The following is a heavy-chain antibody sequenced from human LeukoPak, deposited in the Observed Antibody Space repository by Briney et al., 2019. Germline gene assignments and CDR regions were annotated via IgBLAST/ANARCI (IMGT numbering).Heavy chain of an antibody. D-gene: IGHD3-10*01. CDR3: VKDHKSESFFDY. Sequence: GGTLRLSCAASGFTYNTCAMTWVRQAPGKGLEWVADITRRGHSTYYADSVKGRFTISTDNSKNTLFLEMNSLRAEDTAIYFCVKDHKSESFFDYWGQGTLVAVSA. CDR1: GFTYNTCA. CDR2: ITRRGHST. V-gene: IGHV3-23*01. J-gene: IGHJ4*02.